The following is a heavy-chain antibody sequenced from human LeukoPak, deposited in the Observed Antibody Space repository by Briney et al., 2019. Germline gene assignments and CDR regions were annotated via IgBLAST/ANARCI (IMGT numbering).Heavy chain of an antibody. J-gene: IGHJ4*02. CDR2: INPSGGSTT. D-gene: IGHD3-9*01. CDR3: ARGTLRYFDF. Sequence: GASVKVSCKASGYTLTSYYRHWVRQAPGQGPEWMGVINPSGGSTTNYAQKIQGRVTMTRDTSMSTVTMELSSLRSEDTAVYYCARGTLRYFDFWGQGTLVTVSS. V-gene: IGHV1-46*01. CDR1: GYTLTSYY.